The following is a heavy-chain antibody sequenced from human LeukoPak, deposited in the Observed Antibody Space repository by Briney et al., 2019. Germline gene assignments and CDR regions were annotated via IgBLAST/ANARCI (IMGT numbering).Heavy chain of an antibody. V-gene: IGHV4-59*08. CDR3: GEAAAGY. CDR2: IYYSGST. J-gene: IGHJ4*02. D-gene: IGHD6-13*01. Sequence: SETLSLTCTVSGGSISSYYWSWIRQPPGKGLEWIGYIYYSGSTNYNPSLKSRVTISVDTSKNQFSLKLSSVTAADTAVYYCGEAAAGYWGQGTLVTVSS. CDR1: GGSISSYY.